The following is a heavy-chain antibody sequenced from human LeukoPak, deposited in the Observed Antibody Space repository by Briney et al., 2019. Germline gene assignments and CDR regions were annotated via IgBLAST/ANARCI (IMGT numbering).Heavy chain of an antibody. CDR3: VRESVYYDNVLDY. CDR2: ITSSSDYI. Sequence: GGSLRLSCAASGFTFSSHSMNWVRQAPGKGLEWVSVITSSSDYIYYADSLKGRFTVSRDNAKNSLYLHLNSLRAEDTAVYYCVRESVYYDNVLDYWGQGTLVTVSS. CDR1: GFTFSSHS. D-gene: IGHD3-22*01. V-gene: IGHV3-21*01. J-gene: IGHJ4*02.